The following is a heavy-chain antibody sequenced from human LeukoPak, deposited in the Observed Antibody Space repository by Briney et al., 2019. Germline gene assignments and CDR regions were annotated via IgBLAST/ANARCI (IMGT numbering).Heavy chain of an antibody. Sequence: SETLSLTCAVYGGSFSGYYWSWIRRPPGKGLEWIGEINHSGSTNYNPSPKSRVTISVDTSKNQFSLKLSSVTAADTAVYYCARAHSYCSSTSCYRYFDYWGQGTLVTVSS. CDR1: GGSFSGYY. D-gene: IGHD2-2*01. V-gene: IGHV4-34*01. J-gene: IGHJ4*02. CDR2: INHSGST. CDR3: ARAHSYCSSTSCYRYFDY.